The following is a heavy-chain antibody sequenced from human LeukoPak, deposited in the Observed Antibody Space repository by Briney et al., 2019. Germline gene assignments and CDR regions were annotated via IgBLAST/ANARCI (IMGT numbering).Heavy chain of an antibody. D-gene: IGHD4-17*01. CDR3: AKDSELKTTTYYFDY. CDR1: GFTFSSYP. Sequence: GGSLRLSCVASGFTFSSYPMTWVRQAPGKGLEWVSAISGSGGSTYYADSVKGRFTISRDNSKNTLYLQMNSLRAEDTAVYYCAKDSELKTTTYYFDYWGQGTLVTVSS. CDR2: ISGSGGST. V-gene: IGHV3-23*01. J-gene: IGHJ4*02.